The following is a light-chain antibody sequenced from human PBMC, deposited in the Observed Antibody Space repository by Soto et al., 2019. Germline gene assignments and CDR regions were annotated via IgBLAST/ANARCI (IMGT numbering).Light chain of an antibody. CDR1: QSVSSNS. Sequence: EIVLTQSPGTLSLSPGERASLSCRASQSVSSNSLALYQQKPGQPPRLLISGAFSRATGIPDRFSGSGSETDFTLTISRLEPEDFAVYYCHQYATPSYTFGQGTKLEI. CDR2: GAF. CDR3: HQYATPSYT. J-gene: IGKJ2*01. V-gene: IGKV3-20*01.